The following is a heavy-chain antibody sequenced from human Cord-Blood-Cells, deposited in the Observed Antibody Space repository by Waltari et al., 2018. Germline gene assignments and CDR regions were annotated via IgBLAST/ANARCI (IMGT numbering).Heavy chain of an antibody. D-gene: IGHD4-4*01. Sequence: QVQLVQSGAEVKKPGSSVKVSCKASGGTLRSYAISWVRQAPGPGLEWMGGIIPIFGTANYAQKFQGRVTITADESTSTAYMELSSLRSEDTAVYYCASRKVTDYSNYYWYFDLWGRGTLVTVSS. CDR3: ASRKVTDYSNYYWYFDL. CDR2: IIPIFGTA. CDR1: GGTLRSYA. V-gene: IGHV1-69*01. J-gene: IGHJ2*01.